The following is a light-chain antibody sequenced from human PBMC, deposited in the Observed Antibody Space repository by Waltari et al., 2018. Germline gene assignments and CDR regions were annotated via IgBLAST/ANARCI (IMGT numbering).Light chain of an antibody. CDR1: QGVSAN. Sequence: DIVMTQSPATLSVSPGDRATLSCRDSQGVSANLAWYQQKPGQAPRLLIYGASTRATGIPARFSGSGSGTEFTLTISSPQSEDFAVYYCQQYSKRPLTFGGGTKVEIK. CDR2: GAS. V-gene: IGKV3-15*01. CDR3: QQYSKRPLT. J-gene: IGKJ4*01.